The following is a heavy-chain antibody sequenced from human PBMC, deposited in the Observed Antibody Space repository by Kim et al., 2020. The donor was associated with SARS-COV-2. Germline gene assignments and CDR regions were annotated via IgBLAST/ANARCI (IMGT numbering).Heavy chain of an antibody. CDR1: GGSISTYY. D-gene: IGHD6-19*01. Sequence: SETLSLTCSVSGGSISTYYWSWIRQSPGKGLEWLGFIFYSGRINYNPSLRGRLTISGDTSKTQFSLKLTSVTAADTAVYFCARGNSSGFHNWFDPWVLGTRLSVS. V-gene: IGHV4-59*01. CDR2: IFYSGRI. J-gene: IGHJ5*02. CDR3: ARGNSSGFHNWFDP.